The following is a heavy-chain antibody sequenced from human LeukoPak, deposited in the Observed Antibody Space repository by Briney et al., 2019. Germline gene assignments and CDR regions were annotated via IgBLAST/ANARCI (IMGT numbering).Heavy chain of an antibody. Sequence: SETLSLTCNVSNVSIRSYYWSWIRQPAGKGLEWIGHIYSSGNTNYNPSLKSRVTMSVDTSKNQFSLKLSSVTAADTAVYFCAREGSSGYYPYLDYWGQGTLVTVSS. D-gene: IGHD3-22*01. V-gene: IGHV4-4*07. CDR3: AREGSSGYYPYLDY. J-gene: IGHJ4*02. CDR2: IYSSGNT. CDR1: NVSIRSYY.